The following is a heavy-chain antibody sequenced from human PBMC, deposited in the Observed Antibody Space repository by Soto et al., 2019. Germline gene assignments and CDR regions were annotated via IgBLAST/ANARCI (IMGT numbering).Heavy chain of an antibody. D-gene: IGHD6-13*01. Sequence: ASVKVSSTASGHTFTSSGISWVRQAPGQGLEWMGWISAYNGNTNYAQKLQGRITMTTDTSTSTAYMELMSLRSVDTAVYYCASDRSGDSSSWYPGGWFDPWGQGTLVTVSS. J-gene: IGHJ5*02. CDR2: ISAYNGNT. V-gene: IGHV1-18*01. CDR1: GHTFTSSG. CDR3: ASDRSGDSSSWYPGGWFDP.